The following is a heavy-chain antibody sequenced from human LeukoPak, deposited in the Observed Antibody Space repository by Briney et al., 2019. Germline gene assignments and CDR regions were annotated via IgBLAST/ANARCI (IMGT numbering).Heavy chain of an antibody. Sequence: ASVKVSCKASGYTFTSYYMHWVRQAPGQGLEWMGIINPSGGSTSYAQKFQGRVTMTRDTSTSTVYMELSSLRSEDTAVYYCARDLGAAAGPGWLDPWGQGTLVTVSS. CDR2: INPSGGST. CDR1: GYTFTSYY. J-gene: IGHJ5*02. D-gene: IGHD6-13*01. V-gene: IGHV1-46*01. CDR3: ARDLGAAAGPGWLDP.